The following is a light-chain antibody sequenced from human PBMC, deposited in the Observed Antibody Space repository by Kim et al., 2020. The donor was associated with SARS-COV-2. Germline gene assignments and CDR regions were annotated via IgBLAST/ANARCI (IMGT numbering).Light chain of an antibody. J-gene: IGLJ2*01. CDR2: QDS. V-gene: IGLV3-1*01. Sequence: SYELTQPPSVSVSPGQTASITCAGDKLGDKYACWYQQKPGQSPVLVIYQDSKRPSGIPERFSGSNSGNTATLTISGIQAMDEADYYCQVWDSSTAVVLGG. CDR3: QVWDSSTAVV. CDR1: KLGDKY.